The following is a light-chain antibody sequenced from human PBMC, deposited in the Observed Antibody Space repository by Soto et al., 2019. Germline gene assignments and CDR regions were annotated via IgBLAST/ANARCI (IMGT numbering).Light chain of an antibody. CDR2: AAS. J-gene: IGKJ5*01. CDR1: QSISSY. CDR3: QQSYSTPIT. Sequence: IHIPQPPSPLSSSVGERVTIPCRASQSISSYLNWYQQKPGKAPKLLIYAASSLQSGVPSRFSGSGSGTYFTLTISSLQPEDSATYYCQQSYSTPITFGQGTRLEIK. V-gene: IGKV1-39*01.